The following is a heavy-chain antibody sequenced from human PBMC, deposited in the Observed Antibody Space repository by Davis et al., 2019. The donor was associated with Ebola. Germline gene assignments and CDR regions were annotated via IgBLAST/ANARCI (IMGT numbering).Heavy chain of an antibody. CDR2: INHSGST. J-gene: IGHJ6*02. CDR1: GGSFSGYY. D-gene: IGHD4-17*01. Sequence: MPSETLSLTCAVYGGSFSGYYWSWIRQPPGKGLEWIGEINHSGSTNYNPSLKSRVTISVDTSKNQFSLKLSSVTAAGTAVYYCARGGDYVPYYYGMDVWGQGTTVTVSS. CDR3: ARGGDYVPYYYGMDV. V-gene: IGHV4-34*01.